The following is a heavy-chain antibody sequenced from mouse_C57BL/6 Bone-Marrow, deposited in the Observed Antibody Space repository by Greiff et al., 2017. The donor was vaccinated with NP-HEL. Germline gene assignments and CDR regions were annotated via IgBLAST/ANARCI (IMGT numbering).Heavy chain of an antibody. CDR1: GYAFSSYW. CDR2: IYPGDGDT. Sequence: QVQLKQSGAELVKPGASVKISCKASGYAFSSYWMNWVKERPGKGLEWIGPIYPGDGDTKYTGKFKGKATLTADNSYSTAYMQGSSLTSEDSAVYFCARGDYGSSRFGYAMDYWGQGTSVTVSS. D-gene: IGHD1-1*01. CDR3: ARGDYGSSRFGYAMDY. V-gene: IGHV1-80*01. J-gene: IGHJ4*01.